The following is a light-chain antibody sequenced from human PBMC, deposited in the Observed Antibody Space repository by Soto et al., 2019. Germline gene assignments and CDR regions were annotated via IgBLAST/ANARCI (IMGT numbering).Light chain of an antibody. J-gene: IGLJ2*01. V-gene: IGLV4-69*01. CDR1: SGHSSYA. CDR3: QTWGTGIRGV. CDR2: LNSDGSH. Sequence: QPVLTQSPSASASLGASVKLTCTLSSGHSSYAIAWHQQQPEKGPRYLMKLNSDGSHSKGDGIPDRFSGSSSGAERYLTISSLQSEDEADYYCQTWGTGIRGVLGGGTQLTVL.